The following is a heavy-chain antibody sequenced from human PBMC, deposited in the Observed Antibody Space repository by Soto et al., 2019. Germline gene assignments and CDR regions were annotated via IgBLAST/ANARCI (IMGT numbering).Heavy chain of an antibody. V-gene: IGHV3-74*01. D-gene: IGHD3-16*02. Sequence: GGSLRLSCAASGFTFSSYWMHWVRQAPGKGLVWVSRINSDGRSKSNADSVKGRFTISRENAKNTLYLQMNSLRAEDTAVYYCASARYEYDYIWGSYRGAFDIWGQGTMVTVSS. CDR3: ASARYEYDYIWGSYRGAFDI. CDR1: GFTFSSYW. CDR2: INSDGRSK. J-gene: IGHJ3*02.